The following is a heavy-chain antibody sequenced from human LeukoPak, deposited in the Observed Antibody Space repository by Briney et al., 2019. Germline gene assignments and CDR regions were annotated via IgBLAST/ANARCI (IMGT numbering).Heavy chain of an antibody. V-gene: IGHV5-51*01. D-gene: IGHD6-19*01. J-gene: IGHJ5*01. CDR3: SRLPLAVYNSGHFDS. CDR2: IFPGESDN. CDR1: GYLFTNNW. Sequence: GESLKISCKGFGYLFTNNWIGGVRHMPGKGRGGMGIIFPGESDNRYSPALQGQVTISAEKSRRNAKCEWRSMEASDTAMYYCSRLPLAVYNSGHFDSWGQGTLVTVSS.